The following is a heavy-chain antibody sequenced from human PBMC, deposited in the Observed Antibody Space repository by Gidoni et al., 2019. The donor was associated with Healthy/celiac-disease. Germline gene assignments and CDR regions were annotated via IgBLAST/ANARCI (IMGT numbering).Heavy chain of an antibody. J-gene: IGHJ4*02. V-gene: IGHV3-30*18. CDR3: AKVIGEIRGATTAVDY. D-gene: IGHD1-26*01. CDR2: ISYDGSNK. CDR1: GFTFSRYG. Sequence: QVQLVESGGGVVQPGRSLRLSCAASGFTFSRYGMPWVRQAPGKGLEWVAVISYDGSNKYYADSVKGRFTISRDNSKNTLYLQMNSLRAEDTAVYYCAKVIGEIRGATTAVDYWGQGTLVTVSS.